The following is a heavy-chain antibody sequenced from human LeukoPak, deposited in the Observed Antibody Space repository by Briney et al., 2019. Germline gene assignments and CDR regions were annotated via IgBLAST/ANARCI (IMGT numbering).Heavy chain of an antibody. CDR3: ARGGYCSSTSCYLIDY. V-gene: IGHV1-2*02. CDR1: RYTSTGYY. J-gene: IGHJ4*02. Sequence: ASVKVSCKASRYTSTGYYMHWVRQAPGQGLEWMGWINPNSGGTNYAQKFQGRVTMTRDTSISTAYMELSRLRADDTAVYYCARGGYCSSTSCYLIDYWGQGTLVTVSS. D-gene: IGHD2-2*01. CDR2: INPNSGGT.